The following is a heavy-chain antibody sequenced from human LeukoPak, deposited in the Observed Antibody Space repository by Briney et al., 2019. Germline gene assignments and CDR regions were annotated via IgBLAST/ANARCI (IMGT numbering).Heavy chain of an antibody. V-gene: IGHV4-30-4*08. D-gene: IGHD3-22*01. CDR3: ARVVDYYDSSGLDY. CDR2: IYYSGST. Sequence: SETLSLTCTVSGGSISSGDYYWSWIRQPPGKGLEWIGYIYYSGSTYYNPSLKSRVTISVDTSKNQFSLKLSSVTAADTAVHYCARVVDYYDSSGLDYWGQGTLVTVSS. J-gene: IGHJ4*02. CDR1: GGSISSGDYY.